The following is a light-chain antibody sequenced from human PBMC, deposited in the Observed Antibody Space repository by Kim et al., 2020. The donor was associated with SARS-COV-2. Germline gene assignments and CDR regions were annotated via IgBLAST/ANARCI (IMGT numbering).Light chain of an antibody. V-gene: IGLV3-1*01. CDR2: QDY. Sequence: VSQGQTATITGQGDKLGDKYAFWYQQKPGQSPVLVIYQDYERPSGIPERFSGSNSENTATLTISETQAMDEADYYCQAWDSSTAGVFGTGTKVTVL. CDR1: KLGDKY. J-gene: IGLJ1*01. CDR3: QAWDSSTAGV.